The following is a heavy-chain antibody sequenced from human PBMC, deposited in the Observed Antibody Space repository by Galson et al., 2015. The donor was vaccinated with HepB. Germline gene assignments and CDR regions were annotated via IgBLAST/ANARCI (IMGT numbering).Heavy chain of an antibody. D-gene: IGHD3-22*01. J-gene: IGHJ4*02. V-gene: IGHV3-20*04. Sequence: SLRLSCAASGFTFDDYGMSWVRQAPGKGLEWVSGINWNGGSTGYADSVKGRFTISRDNAKNSLYLQMNSLRAEDTALYYCARTGYYDSSGYYIPFDYWGQGTLVTVSS. CDR1: GFTFDDYG. CDR3: ARTGYYDSSGYYIPFDY. CDR2: INWNGGST.